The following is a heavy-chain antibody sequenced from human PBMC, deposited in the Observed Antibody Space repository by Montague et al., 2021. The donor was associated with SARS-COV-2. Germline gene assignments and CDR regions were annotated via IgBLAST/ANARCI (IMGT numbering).Heavy chain of an antibody. CDR3: VRGDEYPKIDF. D-gene: IGHD2-2*01. CDR2: IYYSGST. J-gene: IGHJ4*02. V-gene: IGHV4-39*01. Sequence: SETLPLTCTVSGGSIRYSSYYWGWIRQPPGKGLEWIGSIYYSGSTYYNPPLKSRVTISVDTSKNQFSLKLSSVTAADTAVYYCVRGDEYPKIDFWGQGILVTVSS. CDR1: GGSIRYSSYY.